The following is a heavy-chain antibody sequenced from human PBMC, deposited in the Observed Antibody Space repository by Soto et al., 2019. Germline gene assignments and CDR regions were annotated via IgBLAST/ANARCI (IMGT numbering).Heavy chain of an antibody. J-gene: IGHJ6*03. V-gene: IGHV4-59*01. CDR3: ARGNYGANPQGYYYYMDV. CDR2: IYYSGST. Sequence: SETLSLTCTVSGGSISSYYWSWIRQPPGKGLEWIGYIYYSGSTNYNPSLKSRVTISVDKSKNQFYLKLSSVTAADTAVYYCARGNYGANPQGYYYYMDVWGKGTTVTVSS. D-gene: IGHD4-17*01. CDR1: GGSISSYY.